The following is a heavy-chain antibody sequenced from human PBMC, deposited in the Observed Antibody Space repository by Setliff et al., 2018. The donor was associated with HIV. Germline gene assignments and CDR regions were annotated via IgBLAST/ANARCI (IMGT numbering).Heavy chain of an antibody. CDR2: INSDGTST. V-gene: IGHV3-74*01. CDR1: GFTFSTYW. CDR3: ATWQGYSGSSRAFDY. J-gene: IGHJ4*02. Sequence: GGSLRLSCAASGFTFSTYWMHWVRQAPGKGLVWVSRINSDGTSTSYADSVKGRFTISRDNAKNALYLQMNSLRAEDTAVYYCATWQGYSGSSRAFDYWGQGRLVTVSS. D-gene: IGHD1-26*01.